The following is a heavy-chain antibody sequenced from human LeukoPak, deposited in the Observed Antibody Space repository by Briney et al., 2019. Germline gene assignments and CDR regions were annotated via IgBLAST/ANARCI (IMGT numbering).Heavy chain of an antibody. D-gene: IGHD3-3*01. J-gene: IGHJ5*02. CDR1: GFSFSKAW. CDR2: IKTKTERQTT. V-gene: IGHV3-15*01. CDR3: TTGISISGVVVDP. Sequence: GGSLRLSCVASGFSFSKAWMSWVRQAPGKGLEGGGHIKTKTERQTTGYAPPVNGRFTISSDNSKNTVYLQMNSLKSEDTAVYYCTTGISISGVVVDPWGQGTLVTVSS.